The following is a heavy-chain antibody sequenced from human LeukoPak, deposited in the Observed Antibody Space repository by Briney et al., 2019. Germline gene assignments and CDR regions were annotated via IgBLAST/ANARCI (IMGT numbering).Heavy chain of an antibody. Sequence: SETLSLTCSFSGYSISSGYYWGWIRQPPGQGLEWIGNIYHSGSTYYNPSLKSRVTISVDTSKNQFSLKLSSVTAADTAVYYCARDPYYDSSGYYFGYWGQGTLVTVSS. CDR2: IYHSGST. CDR1: GYSISSGYY. CDR3: ARDPYYDSSGYYFGY. V-gene: IGHV4-38-2*02. D-gene: IGHD3-22*01. J-gene: IGHJ4*02.